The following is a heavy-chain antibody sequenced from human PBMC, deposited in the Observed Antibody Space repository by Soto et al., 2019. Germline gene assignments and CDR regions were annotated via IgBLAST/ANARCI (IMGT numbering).Heavy chain of an antibody. D-gene: IGHD6-6*01. CDR2: IKSKTDGGTT. J-gene: IGHJ6*02. Sequence: PGGSLRLSCAASGFTFSNAWMNWVRQAPGKGLEWVGRIKSKTDGGTTDYAAPVKGRFTISRDDSKNTLYLQMNSLKTEDTAVYYCTTVGPYSSSIAYYYGMDVWGQGTTVTVSS. CDR3: TTVGPYSSSIAYYYGMDV. CDR1: GFTFSNAW. V-gene: IGHV3-15*07.